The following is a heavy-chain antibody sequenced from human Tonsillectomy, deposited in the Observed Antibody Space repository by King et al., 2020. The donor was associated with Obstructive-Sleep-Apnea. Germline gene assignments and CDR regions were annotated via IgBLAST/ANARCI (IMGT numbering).Heavy chain of an antibody. Sequence: QLQESGPGLVKPSQTLSLTCTVSGGSISSGGYYWSWIRQHPGKGLEWIGYIYYSGSTYYNPSLKSRVTISVDTSKNQFSLKLSSVTAADTAVYYCARGQPTPHYYDSSGYYPTTTYFDYWGQGTLVTVSS. CDR1: GGSISSGGYY. J-gene: IGHJ4*02. CDR2: IYYSGST. CDR3: ARGQPTPHYYDSSGYYPTTTYFDY. V-gene: IGHV4-31*03. D-gene: IGHD3-22*01.